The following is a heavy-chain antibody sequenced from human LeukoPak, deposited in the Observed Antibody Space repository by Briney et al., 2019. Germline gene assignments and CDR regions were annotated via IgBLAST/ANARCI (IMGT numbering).Heavy chain of an antibody. Sequence: GGSLRLSCAASGFTFTTFPMHWVRQPPGKGLEWVAVISYDGTDKYYADSVKGRFTISRDNSKSTLYLQMDSLRAEDTAVYYCASPNSMAGTHYFHYWGQGTLDTVSS. J-gene: IGHJ4*02. V-gene: IGHV3-30*04. CDR3: ASPNSMAGTHYFHY. CDR1: GFTFTTFP. CDR2: ISYDGTDK. D-gene: IGHD6-19*01.